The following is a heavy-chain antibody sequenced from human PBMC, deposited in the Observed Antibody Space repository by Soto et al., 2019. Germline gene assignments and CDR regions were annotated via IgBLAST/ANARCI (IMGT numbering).Heavy chain of an antibody. J-gene: IGHJ4*02. CDR3: ARGTFAQAVNFDY. V-gene: IGHV4-30-2*01. CDR2: IYHTGSS. CDR1: GDSISSGGFS. Sequence: SETLSLTCAVSGDSISSGGFSWSWIRQPPGKGLEWIGYIYHTGSSFYNPSLKSRVTISVDGSKNQFSLKVNAVTAADTAVYYCARGTFAQAVNFDYWGQGALVTVSS. D-gene: IGHD2-15*01.